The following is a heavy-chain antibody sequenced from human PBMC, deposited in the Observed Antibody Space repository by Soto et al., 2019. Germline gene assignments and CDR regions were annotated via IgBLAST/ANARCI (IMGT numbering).Heavy chain of an antibody. CDR1: GFTFSSYG. CDR3: ARDGYGSGCYYIDY. V-gene: IGHV3-33*01. D-gene: IGHD3-10*01. CDR2: IWYDGSNK. J-gene: IGHJ4*02. Sequence: PGGSLRLSCAASGFTFSSYGMHWVRQAPGKGLEWVAVIWYDGSNKYYADSVKGRFTISRDNSKNTLYLQMNSLRAEDTAVYYCARDGYGSGCYYIDYWGQGTLVTVS.